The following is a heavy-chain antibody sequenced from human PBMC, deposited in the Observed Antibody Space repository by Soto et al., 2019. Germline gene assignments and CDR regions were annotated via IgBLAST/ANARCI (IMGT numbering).Heavy chain of an antibody. D-gene: IGHD3-3*01. Sequence: QITLNESGPTVVRPTETLTLTCRFSGFSLTTSGVGVGWIRQSPGKAPEWLALIYWDDDKRYSASLKSRLTITKDTPKYQFVLTVSDLDPTDTATYYCAHRVLRTVFGLVTTTAIYFDFWGQGTPVAVSS. CDR2: IYWDDDK. V-gene: IGHV2-5*02. J-gene: IGHJ4*02. CDR1: GFSLTTSGVG. CDR3: AHRVLRTVFGLVTTTAIYFDF.